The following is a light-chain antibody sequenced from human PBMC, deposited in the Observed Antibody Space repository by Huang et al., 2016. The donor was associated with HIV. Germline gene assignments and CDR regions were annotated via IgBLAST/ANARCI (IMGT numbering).Light chain of an antibody. V-gene: IGKV3-15*01. CDR1: RSVSTN. CDR2: GSS. CDR3: HQYNNWLLS. Sequence: EIVMTQSPATLSVSPGERVTLSCRANRSVSTNLAWYQQRPGQAPRLLIYGSSTRAPVIPARFSGSGSGTDVSLTISSLQSEDFALYYCHQYNNWLLSFGGGTRVDI. J-gene: IGKJ4*01.